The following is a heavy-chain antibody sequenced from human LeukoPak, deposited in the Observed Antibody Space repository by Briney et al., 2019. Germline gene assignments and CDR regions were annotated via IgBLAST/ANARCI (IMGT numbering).Heavy chain of an antibody. V-gene: IGHV4-34*01. CDR1: GGSFSGYY. CDR2: INHSGST. Sequence: SETLSLTCAVYGGSFSGYYWSWIRQPPGKGLEWIGEINHSGSTNYNPSLKSRVTISVDTSKNQFSLKLSSVTAADTAVYYCARGHSSVTTSSYYYYYYMDVWGKGTTVTVSS. J-gene: IGHJ6*03. CDR3: ARGHSSVTTSSYYYYYYMDV. D-gene: IGHD4-17*01.